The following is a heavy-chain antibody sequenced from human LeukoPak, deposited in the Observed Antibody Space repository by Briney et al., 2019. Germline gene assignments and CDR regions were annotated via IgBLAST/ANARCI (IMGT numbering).Heavy chain of an antibody. CDR3: AREVVPAAFLDY. Sequence: PSETLSLTCTVSGGSISSSSYYWGWIRQPPGKGLEWIGSIYYSGSIYYNPSLKSRVTISVDRSKNQFSLKLSSVTAADTAVYYCAREVVPAAFLDYWGQGTLVTVSS. D-gene: IGHD2-2*01. CDR2: IYYSGSI. CDR1: GGSISSSSYY. V-gene: IGHV4-39*07. J-gene: IGHJ4*02.